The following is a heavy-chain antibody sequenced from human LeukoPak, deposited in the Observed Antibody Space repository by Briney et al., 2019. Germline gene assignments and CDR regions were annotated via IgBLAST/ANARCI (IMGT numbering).Heavy chain of an antibody. Sequence: GGSLRLSCAASGFTFSSYGMHWVRQAPGKGLEWVAVISYDGSNKYYADSVKGRFTISRDNSKNTLYLQMNSLRAEDTAVYYCANGIEGAVIDAFDIWGQGTMDTVSS. V-gene: IGHV3-30*18. CDR1: GFTFSSYG. D-gene: IGHD2-21*01. J-gene: IGHJ3*02. CDR3: ANGIEGAVIDAFDI. CDR2: ISYDGSNK.